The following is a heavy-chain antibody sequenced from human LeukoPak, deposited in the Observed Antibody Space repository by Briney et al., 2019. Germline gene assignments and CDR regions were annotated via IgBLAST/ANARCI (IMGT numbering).Heavy chain of an antibody. J-gene: IGHJ4*02. CDR1: GFTFSSYG. CDR3: AKFIPGIAVAGTDY. CDR2: LQHDGSNE. D-gene: IGHD6-19*01. V-gene: IGHV3-30*02. Sequence: PGGSLRLSCAASGFTFSSYGMHWVRQAPGKGLEWVAFLQHDGSNEYYADSVKGRFTISRDNSKNTLYLQMNSLRAEDTAVYYCAKFIPGIAVAGTDYWGQGTLVTVSS.